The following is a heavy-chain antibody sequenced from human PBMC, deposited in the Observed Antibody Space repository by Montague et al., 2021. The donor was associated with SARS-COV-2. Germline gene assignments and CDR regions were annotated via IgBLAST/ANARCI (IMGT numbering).Heavy chain of an antibody. Sequence: SETLSLTCAVYGGSFSGYYWTWIRQFPGKGLEWIGEINHSGSTNYSPSLESRVAISVDTSKNQFSLKLNSVTAADTAIYYCARATVDINMILVVITSVNHYFDSWGQGTLVTVSP. CDR3: ARATVDINMILVVITSVNHYFDS. V-gene: IGHV4-34*01. J-gene: IGHJ4*02. CDR2: INHSGST. CDR1: GGSFSGYY. D-gene: IGHD3-22*01.